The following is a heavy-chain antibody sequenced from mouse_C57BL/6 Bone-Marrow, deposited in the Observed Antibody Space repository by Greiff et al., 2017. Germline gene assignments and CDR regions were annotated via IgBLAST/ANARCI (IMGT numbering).Heavy chain of an antibody. CDR1: GFNIKDDY. Sequence: EVKLQESGAELVRPGASVKLSCTASGFNIKDDYMHWVKQRPEQGLEWIGWIDPENGDTEYASKFQGKATITADTSSNTAYLQLSSLTSEDTAVYYCTSSYCSSPFDYWGQGTTLTVSS. CDR3: TSSYCSSPFDY. CDR2: IDPENGDT. D-gene: IGHD1-1*01. V-gene: IGHV14-4*01. J-gene: IGHJ2*01.